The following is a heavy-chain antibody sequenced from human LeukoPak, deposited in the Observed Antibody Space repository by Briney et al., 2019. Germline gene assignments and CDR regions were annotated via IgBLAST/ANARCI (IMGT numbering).Heavy chain of an antibody. D-gene: IGHD3-10*01. CDR3: TRAGSYWGATSFYDF. V-gene: IGHV3-7*04. CDR1: GFPFNNYW. Sequence: PGGSLRLSCGASGFPFNNYWMAWVRLSPGKGLEWVANINLGGNEGHYADSVQDRFIISRDNAQNSLHLQMNSLRSDYTGVYYCTRAGSYWGATSFYDFWGQGVLVTVSS. CDR2: INLGGNEG. J-gene: IGHJ4*02.